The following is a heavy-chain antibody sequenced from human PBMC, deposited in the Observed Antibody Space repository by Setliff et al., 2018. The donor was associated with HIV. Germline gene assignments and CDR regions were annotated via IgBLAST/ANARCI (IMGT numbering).Heavy chain of an antibody. CDR2: ISTSGTTT. V-gene: IGHV3-64D*09. J-gene: IGHJ4*02. CDR3: VPEGRRDGYKSLAY. Sequence: SLRLSCSTSGFSFNYYDMHWVRQAPGKGLGYVSAISTSGTTTYYADSVKGRFTISRDNSKNMIYLQMSSLRIEDTAVYYCVPEGRRDGYKSLAYWGQGTLVTVSS. D-gene: IGHD5-12*01. CDR1: GFSFNYYD.